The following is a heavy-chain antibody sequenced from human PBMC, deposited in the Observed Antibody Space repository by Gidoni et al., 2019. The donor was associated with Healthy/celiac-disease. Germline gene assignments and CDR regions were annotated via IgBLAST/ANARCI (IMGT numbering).Heavy chain of an antibody. D-gene: IGHD6-13*01. CDR3: AKDLSAEQQLVRSAFDI. Sequence: MSWVRQAPGRGLEWVSAISGMVGSRYYADSVKGRFTISRDNSKNTLYLQMNSLRAEDTAVYYWAKDLSAEQQLVRSAFDIWGQGTMVTVSS. J-gene: IGHJ3*02. V-gene: IGHV3-23*01. CDR2: ISGMVGSR.